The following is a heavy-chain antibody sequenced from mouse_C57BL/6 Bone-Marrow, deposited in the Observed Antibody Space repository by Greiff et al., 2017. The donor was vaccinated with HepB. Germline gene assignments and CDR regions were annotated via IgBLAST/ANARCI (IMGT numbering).Heavy chain of an antibody. CDR2: ISDGGSYT. V-gene: IGHV5-4*03. CDR3: GRRGDGRYAMDG. Sequence: EVKLVESGRGLVKPGGSLKLSCAASGFTFSSYAMSWVRQTPEKRLEWVATISDGGSYTYYPDNVKGRFTISRDNAKNNLYLQMSHLKTEDTAMCYCGRRGDGRYAMDGWGQGTSVTVST. CDR1: GFTFSSYA. D-gene: IGHD1-1*02. J-gene: IGHJ4*01.